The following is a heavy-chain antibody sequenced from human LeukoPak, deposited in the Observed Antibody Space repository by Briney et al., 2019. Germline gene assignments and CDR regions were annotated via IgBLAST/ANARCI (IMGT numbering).Heavy chain of an antibody. CDR3: ARYDLGYCSGGSCYSCY. D-gene: IGHD2-15*01. CDR1: GYRFTSNW. J-gene: IGHJ4*02. Sequence: GESLNISCKASGYRFTSNWIGWVRQMPGKGLEWMGIIYPGDSDTRYSPSFQGQVTISADKSISTAYLQWSSLKASDTAMYYCARYDLGYCSGGSCYSCYWGQGTLVTVSS. V-gene: IGHV5-51*01. CDR2: IYPGDSDT.